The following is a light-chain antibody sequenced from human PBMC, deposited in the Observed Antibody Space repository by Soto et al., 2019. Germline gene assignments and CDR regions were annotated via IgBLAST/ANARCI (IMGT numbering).Light chain of an antibody. CDR2: GAS. V-gene: IGKV3-20*01. CDR3: QQYGSSPLWT. CDR1: HSVSMSY. Sequence: EIVLTQSPGTLSLSPGERATLSCRASHSVSMSYLAWYQQKPGQAPRLLIYGASSRATGIPDRFSGSGSGTDFTLTISRLEPEDFAVYYCQQYGSSPLWTFGQGTKVDI. J-gene: IGKJ1*01.